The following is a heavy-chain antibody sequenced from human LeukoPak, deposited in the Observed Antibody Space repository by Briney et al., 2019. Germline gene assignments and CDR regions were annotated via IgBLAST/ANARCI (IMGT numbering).Heavy chain of an antibody. D-gene: IGHD3-9*01. Sequence: ASVKVSCKASGYSFADYYMHWVRQAPGQGLEWMGWIKPNSGGTRSAQKFQGRVTMTRDTSIGTAYMELSSVRYDDTAVYYCAKDSGNFDWLFDYWGQGTLVTVSS. CDR2: IKPNSGGT. V-gene: IGHV1-2*02. CDR1: GYSFADYY. CDR3: AKDSGNFDWLFDY. J-gene: IGHJ4*02.